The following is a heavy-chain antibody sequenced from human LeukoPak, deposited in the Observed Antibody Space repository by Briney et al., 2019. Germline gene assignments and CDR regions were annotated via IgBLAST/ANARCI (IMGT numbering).Heavy chain of an antibody. CDR1: GGSISSYY. D-gene: IGHD6-19*01. CDR2: IYYSGST. V-gene: IGHV4-59*08. Sequence: SETLSLTCTVSGGSISSYYWSWIRQPPGKGLEWIGYIYYSGSTNYNPSLKSRVTISVDTSKNQFSLKLSSVTAADTAVYYCARLPPGTAVAGEDDYYYYGMDVWGQGTTVTVSS. J-gene: IGHJ6*02. CDR3: ARLPPGTAVAGEDDYYYYGMDV.